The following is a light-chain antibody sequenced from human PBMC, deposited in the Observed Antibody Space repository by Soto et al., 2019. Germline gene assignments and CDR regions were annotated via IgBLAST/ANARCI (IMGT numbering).Light chain of an antibody. CDR1: QSVVGDL. CDR3: QPDGSAPWT. J-gene: IGKJ1*01. CDR2: GAS. Sequence: EIVLTQSPGTLSLSPGETGTLSCGASQSVVGDLLAWFQQKPGQRPALLIYGASSRATGIPDRFSGSGSGTDFTLTISRLEPEDFSVYYCQPDGSAPWTCGQGTKVEIK. V-gene: IGKV3-20*01.